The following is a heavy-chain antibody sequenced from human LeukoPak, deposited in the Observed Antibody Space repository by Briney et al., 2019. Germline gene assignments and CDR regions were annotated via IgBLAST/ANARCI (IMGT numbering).Heavy chain of an antibody. CDR3: VRGSGYFGEDFEY. CDR2: INHSGST. CDR1: GGSFSGYY. D-gene: IGHD3-22*01. J-gene: IGHJ4*02. Sequence: SETLSLTCAVYGGSFSGYYWSWIRQPPGKGLEWIGEINHSGSTNYNPSLKSRVTISLDTSKNQFSLKLSSVTAADTAVFYCVRGSGYFGEDFEYWGQGTLVTVSS. V-gene: IGHV4-34*01.